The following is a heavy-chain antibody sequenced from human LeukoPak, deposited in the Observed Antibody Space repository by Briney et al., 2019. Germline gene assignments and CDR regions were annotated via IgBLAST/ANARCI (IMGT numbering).Heavy chain of an antibody. J-gene: IGHJ4*02. CDR2: ISSTSTTV. Sequence: PGGSLRLSCAASGFTFGSYSMNWVRQAPGKGLEWVSYISSTSTTVYYADSVKGRFTISRDNAKNSLYLQMNSLRDDDTAVYYCARDPYGGAFDYWGQGTLVTVSS. D-gene: IGHD4-23*01. CDR1: GFTFGSYS. V-gene: IGHV3-48*02. CDR3: ARDPYGGAFDY.